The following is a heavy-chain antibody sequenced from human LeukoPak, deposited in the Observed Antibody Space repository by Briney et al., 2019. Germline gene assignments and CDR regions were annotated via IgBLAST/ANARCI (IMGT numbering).Heavy chain of an antibody. CDR2: IYYSGST. Sequence: SETLSLTCTVSGGSISSSNYYWGWIRQPPGKGLEWIGNIYYSGSTYYNPSLKSRVTVSVDTSKNHFSLKLSSVTAADTAVYYCARLVAVAGVFDYWGQGTLVTVSS. CDR1: GGSISSSNYY. CDR3: ARLVAVAGVFDY. J-gene: IGHJ4*02. V-gene: IGHV4-39*02. D-gene: IGHD6-19*01.